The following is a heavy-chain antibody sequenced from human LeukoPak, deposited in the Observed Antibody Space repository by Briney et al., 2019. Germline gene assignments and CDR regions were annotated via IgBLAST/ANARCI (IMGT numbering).Heavy chain of an antibody. J-gene: IGHJ6*03. Sequence: GGSLRLSCAASGFSLSNYGMHWVRQAPGKGLEWVAALLYDGNTKHYADSVRGRFTSSRDIFKKTFYVQMNSMTAEDTAVYYCARDHRPEIQYYYMDVWGKGTTVAVSS. CDR3: ARDHRPEIQYYYMDV. V-gene: IGHV3-33*01. CDR2: LLYDGNTK. CDR1: GFSLSNYG. D-gene: IGHD1-14*01.